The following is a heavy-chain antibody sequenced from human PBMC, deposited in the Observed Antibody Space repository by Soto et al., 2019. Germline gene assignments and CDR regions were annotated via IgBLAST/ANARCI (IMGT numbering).Heavy chain of an antibody. CDR2: ISSSSSTI. D-gene: IGHD6-13*01. CDR1: GFTFSSYS. Sequence: EVQLVESGGGLVQPGGSLRLSCAASGFTFSSYSMNWVRQAPGKGLEWVSYISSSSSTIYYADSVKGRFTISRDNAKNSLYLQMNSLSAEDTAVYYCASASSWSFDYWGQGTLVTVSS. V-gene: IGHV3-48*01. J-gene: IGHJ4*02. CDR3: ASASSWSFDY.